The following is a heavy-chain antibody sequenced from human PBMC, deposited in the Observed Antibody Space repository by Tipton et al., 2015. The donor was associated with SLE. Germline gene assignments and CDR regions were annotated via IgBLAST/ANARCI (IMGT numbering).Heavy chain of an antibody. CDR1: GGSISSHY. CDR2: IYYSGST. D-gene: IGHD6-19*01. V-gene: IGHV4-59*11. J-gene: IGHJ4*02. Sequence: TLSLTCTVSGGSISSHYWSWIRQPPGKGLEWIGYIYYSGSTNYNPSLKSRVTISVDTSKNQFSLKLSSVTAADTAVYYCARADGSSSGWSWGQGTLVTVSS. CDR3: ARADGSSSGWS.